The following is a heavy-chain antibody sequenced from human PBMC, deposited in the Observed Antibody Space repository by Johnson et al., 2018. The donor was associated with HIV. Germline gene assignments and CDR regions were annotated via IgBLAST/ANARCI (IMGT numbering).Heavy chain of an antibody. CDR1: GFTFSSYA. D-gene: IGHD6-13*01. J-gene: IGHJ3*01. Sequence: MQLVESGGGVVQPGRSLRLSCAASGFTFSSYAMHWVRQAPGKGLEWVAVISSDGRNKYYADSVKGRFTISRDNSKNTLYLQMNSLRTEDTAVYYCARETRSAAAGHGAFDVWGQGTMVTVSS. CDR2: ISSDGRNK. CDR3: ARETRSAAAGHGAFDV. V-gene: IGHV3-30-3*01.